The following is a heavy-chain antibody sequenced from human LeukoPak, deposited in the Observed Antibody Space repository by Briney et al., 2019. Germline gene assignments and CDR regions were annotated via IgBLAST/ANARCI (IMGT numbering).Heavy chain of an antibody. CDR3: ARRARLDDGIVGDY. V-gene: IGHV1-18*01. Sequence: GSVKVSCKASGYTFTSYGISWVRQAPGQGREWMGWISAYNGNTNYAQKLQGRVTMTTDTSTSTAYMELRSLRSDDTAVYYCARRARLDDGIVGDYWGQGTLVTVSS. J-gene: IGHJ4*02. CDR1: GYTFTSYG. CDR2: ISAYNGNT. D-gene: IGHD3/OR15-3a*01.